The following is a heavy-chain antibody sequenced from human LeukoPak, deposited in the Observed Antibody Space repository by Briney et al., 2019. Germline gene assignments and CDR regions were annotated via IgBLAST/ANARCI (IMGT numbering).Heavy chain of an antibody. Sequence: SQTLSLTCTVSGGSISSGDYYWSWIRQHPGKGLEWIGYIYYSGSTYYNPSLKSRVTISVDTSKNQFSLKLSSVTAADTAVYYCARVVYQLLLGRDIYYFDYWGQGTLVTVSS. CDR1: GGSISSGDYY. D-gene: IGHD2-2*01. CDR2: IYYSGST. J-gene: IGHJ4*02. CDR3: ARVVYQLLLGRDIYYFDY. V-gene: IGHV4-31*03.